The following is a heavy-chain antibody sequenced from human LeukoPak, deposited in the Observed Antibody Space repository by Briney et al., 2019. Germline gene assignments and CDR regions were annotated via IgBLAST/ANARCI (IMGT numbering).Heavy chain of an antibody. D-gene: IGHD6-6*01. Sequence: SVKVSCKASGYTFTSYDINWVRQATGQGLEWMGWMNPNSGNTGYAQKFQGRVTITRNTSISTAYMELSSLRSEDTAVYYCARASIAARRLDYWGQGTLVTVSS. CDR3: ARASIAARRLDY. V-gene: IGHV1-8*03. J-gene: IGHJ4*02. CDR2: MNPNSGNT. CDR1: GYTFTSYD.